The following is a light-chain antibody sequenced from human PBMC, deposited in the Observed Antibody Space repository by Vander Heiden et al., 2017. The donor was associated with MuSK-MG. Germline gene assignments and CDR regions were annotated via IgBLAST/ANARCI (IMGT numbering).Light chain of an antibody. CDR3: QSYDTSGSGFVV. CDR2: NND. CDR1: SSHIGAGYD. V-gene: IGLV1-40*01. Sequence: QSVLTQPPSVSGAPGQTVTISCTGISSHIGAGYDVHWYQNVPGTATNLLLFNNDNRLEAVPGRVSCSTSGPSAATAITGLPAADEADDYCQSYDTSGSGFVVFGGGTRLAVL. J-gene: IGLJ2*01.